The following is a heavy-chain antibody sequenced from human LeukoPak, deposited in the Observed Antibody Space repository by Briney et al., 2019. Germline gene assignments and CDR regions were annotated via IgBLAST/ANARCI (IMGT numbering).Heavy chain of an antibody. V-gene: IGHV3-30*18. D-gene: IGHD6-13*01. CDR3: AKVDGSSWYGGAFDI. J-gene: IGHJ3*02. CDR2: ISYDGSNK. Sequence: GGSLRLSCAASGFTFSSYGMHWVRQAPGKGLEWVAVISYDGSNKYYADSVKGRFTISRDNSKNTLYLQMNSLRAEDTAVYYCAKVDGSSWYGGAFDIWGQGTMVTVSS. CDR1: GFTFSSYG.